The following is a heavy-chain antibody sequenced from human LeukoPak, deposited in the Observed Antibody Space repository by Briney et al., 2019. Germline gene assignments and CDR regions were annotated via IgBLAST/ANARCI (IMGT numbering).Heavy chain of an antibody. CDR3: ARVYYGGNSEAFDP. J-gene: IGHJ5*02. CDR2: IYYSGSI. V-gene: IGHV4-59*01. D-gene: IGHD4-23*01. CDR1: GGSISSYN. Sequence: PSETLSLTCTVSGGSISSYNWSWIRQPPGKGLEWLGYIYYSGSIINNPSLKSRVTISVDTSKNQFPLKLSSVTAADTAVFYCARVYYGGNSEAFDPWGQGTLVTVSS.